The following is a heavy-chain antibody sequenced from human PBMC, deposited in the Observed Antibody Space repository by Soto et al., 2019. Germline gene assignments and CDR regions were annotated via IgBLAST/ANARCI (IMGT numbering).Heavy chain of an antibody. D-gene: IGHD3-9*01. V-gene: IGHV3-48*03. Sequence: VGSLRLSCAASGFTFSSYEMNWVRQAPGKGLEWVSYISSSGSTIYYADSVKGRFTISRDNAKNSLYLQMNSLRAEDTAVYYCARAQYYDILTGFPGGFDPWGQGTLVTVSS. CDR1: GFTFSSYE. J-gene: IGHJ5*02. CDR3: ARAQYYDILTGFPGGFDP. CDR2: ISSSGSTI.